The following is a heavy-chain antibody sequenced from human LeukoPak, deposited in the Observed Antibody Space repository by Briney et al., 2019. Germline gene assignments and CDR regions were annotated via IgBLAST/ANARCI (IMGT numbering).Heavy chain of an antibody. CDR1: GYIFTEYF. CDR2: INPGNGDT. J-gene: IGHJ4*02. V-gene: IGHV1-2*02. CDR3: ARDSGSYVPDDY. D-gene: IGHD1-26*01. Sequence: ASVKVSCKASGYIFTEYFLHWVRQAPGQGLEWMGWINPGNGDTNYEEKFQGRVTMTRDTSITTAYMELYRLGSDDAAVYYCARDSGSYVPDDYWGQGTLVTVSS.